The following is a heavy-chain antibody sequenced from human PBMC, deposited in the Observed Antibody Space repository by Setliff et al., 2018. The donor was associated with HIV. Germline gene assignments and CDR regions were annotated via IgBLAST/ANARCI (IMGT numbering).Heavy chain of an antibody. J-gene: IGHJ6*02. Sequence: GESLKISCKGSGYSFTSYWIGWVRQMPGKGLEWMGIIYPGDSDTRYSPSFQGQVTISADKSIGTAYLQWSSLKASDTAMYYCASQIMVRGVSLYGMDVWGQGTTVTVSS. CDR2: IYPGDSDT. CDR1: GYSFTSYW. CDR3: ASQIMVRGVSLYGMDV. D-gene: IGHD3-10*01. V-gene: IGHV5-51*01.